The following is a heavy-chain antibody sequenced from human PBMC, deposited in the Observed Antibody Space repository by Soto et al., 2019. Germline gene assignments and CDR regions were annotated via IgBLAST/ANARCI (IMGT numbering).Heavy chain of an antibody. J-gene: IGHJ6*02. CDR1: GYNFTTYW. Sequence: GESLEISCKGSGYNFTTYWISWVRQLPGRGLEWMGRIDPSDSYTNYSPSFQGHVTISTDKSISTAYLQWSSLKASDTAMYYCARHLSEMATILGPITSEYGLDVWGQGTTVTVSS. D-gene: IGHD5-12*01. CDR2: IDPSDSYT. CDR3: ARHLSEMATILGPITSEYGLDV. V-gene: IGHV5-10-1*01.